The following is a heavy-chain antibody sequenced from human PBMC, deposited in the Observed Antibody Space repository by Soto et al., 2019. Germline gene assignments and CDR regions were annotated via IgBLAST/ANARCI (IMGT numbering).Heavy chain of an antibody. Sequence: PSETLSLTCAVSGGSISSTDWWSWVRQPPGKGLEWIGEIYHGGSTNYNPSLKSRVTISVDRSKNQFSLKLTSVTAADTAVYYCASSKSGGSYYSDYWGQGTLVTVSS. D-gene: IGHD1-26*01. CDR2: IYHGGST. J-gene: IGHJ4*02. V-gene: IGHV4-4*02. CDR3: ASSKSGGSYYSDY. CDR1: GGSISSTDW.